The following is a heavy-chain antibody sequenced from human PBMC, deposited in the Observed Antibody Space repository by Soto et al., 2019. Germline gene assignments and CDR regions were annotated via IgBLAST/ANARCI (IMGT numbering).Heavy chain of an antibody. Sequence: EVQLVESGGGLVQPGGSLKLSCAASGFTFSGSAMHWVRQASGKGLEWVGRIRSKPNNYATAYGASMKGRFTISRDDSKNTAYLQMNSLNTEDTAVYYCSRQASDFWSGKPQYYMDVWGKGTTVTVSS. CDR3: SRQASDFWSGKPQYYMDV. J-gene: IGHJ6*03. D-gene: IGHD3-3*01. CDR1: GFTFSGSA. V-gene: IGHV3-73*01. CDR2: IRSKPNNYAT.